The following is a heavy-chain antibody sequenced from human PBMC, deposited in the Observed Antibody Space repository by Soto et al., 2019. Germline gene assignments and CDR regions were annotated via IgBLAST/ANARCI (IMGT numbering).Heavy chain of an antibody. Sequence: KTSETLSLTCTVSGYSIISGYHWAWIRQPPGKGLEWLGSVHYSGNTYYNPSLKSRLTISIDKSKNQFSLNLSSVTAADTAVYYCARQDRVVAEGRWFDPWGQGTLVTVSS. V-gene: IGHV4-38-2*02. D-gene: IGHD2-15*01. CDR1: GYSIISGYH. CDR2: VHYSGNT. CDR3: ARQDRVVAEGRWFDP. J-gene: IGHJ5*02.